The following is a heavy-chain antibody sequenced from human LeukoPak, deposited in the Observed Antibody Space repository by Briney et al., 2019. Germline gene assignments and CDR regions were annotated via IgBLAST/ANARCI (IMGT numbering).Heavy chain of an antibody. CDR1: GFTFSSYW. CDR3: ARDYDFWSGYLGGLDY. D-gene: IGHD3-3*01. J-gene: IGHJ4*02. CDR2: IKQDGSEK. Sequence: GGSLRLSCAASGFTFSSYWMSWVRQAPGKGLEWVANIKQDGSEKYYVDSVKGRFTISRDNAKNSLYLQMNSLRAEDTAVYYCARDYDFWSGYLGGLDYWGQGTLVTVSS. V-gene: IGHV3-7*01.